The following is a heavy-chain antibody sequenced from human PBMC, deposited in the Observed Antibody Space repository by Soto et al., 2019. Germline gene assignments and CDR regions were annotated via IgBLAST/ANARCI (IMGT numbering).Heavy chain of an antibody. D-gene: IGHD3-10*01. J-gene: IGHJ6*02. CDR3: ARQGGTTYYYGSGRRWADYYGMDV. CDR2: IYPGDSDT. CDR1: GYSFSRYW. Sequence: GESLKISCKASGYSFSRYWIGWVRQMPGRGLEWMGIIYPGDSDTRYSPSFQGQVTISADKSISTAYLQWSSLKASDTAMYYCARQGGTTYYYGSGRRWADYYGMDVWGQGTTVTVSS. V-gene: IGHV5-51*01.